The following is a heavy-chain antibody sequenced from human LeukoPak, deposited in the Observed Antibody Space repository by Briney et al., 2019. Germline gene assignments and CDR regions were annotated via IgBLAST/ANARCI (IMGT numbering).Heavy chain of an antibody. J-gene: IGHJ1*01. CDR3: AKGQTGYSSSWGGYFQH. CDR2: ISGSGGST. Sequence: PGGSLRLSCAASGFTFNNYAMNWVRQAPGKGLEWVSTISGSGGSTYYADSVKGRFTISRDNSKNTLYLQLNGLRAEDTAVYYCAKGQTGYSSSWGGYFQHWGQGTLVTVSS. V-gene: IGHV3-23*01. D-gene: IGHD6-13*01. CDR1: GFTFNNYA.